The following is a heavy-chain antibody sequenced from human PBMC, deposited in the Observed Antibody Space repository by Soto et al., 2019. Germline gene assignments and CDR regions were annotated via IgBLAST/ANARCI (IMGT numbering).Heavy chain of an antibody. D-gene: IGHD3-3*01. Sequence: GGSLRLSCAASGFTFSSYAMHWVRQAPGKGLEWVAVISYDGSNKYYADSVKGRFTISRDNSKNTLYLQMNSLRAEDTAVYYCARDITIFGVVITLFDYWGQGTLVTVSS. J-gene: IGHJ4*02. CDR1: GFTFSSYA. CDR2: ISYDGSNK. CDR3: ARDITIFGVVITLFDY. V-gene: IGHV3-30-3*01.